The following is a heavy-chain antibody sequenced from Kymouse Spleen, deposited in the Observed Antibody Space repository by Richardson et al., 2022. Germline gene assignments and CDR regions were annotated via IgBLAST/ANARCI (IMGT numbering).Heavy chain of an antibody. CDR2: INHSGST. J-gene: IGHJ4*02. V-gene: IGHV4-34*01. D-gene: IGHD6-19*01. Sequence: QVQLQQWGAGLLKPSETLSLTCAVYGGSFSGYYWSWIRQPPGKGLEWIGEINHSGSTNYNPSLKSRVTISVDTSKNQFSLKLSSVTAADTAVYYCARTSMDSSGWDFDYWGQGTLVTVSS. CDR3: ARTSMDSSGWDFDY. CDR1: GGSFSGYY.